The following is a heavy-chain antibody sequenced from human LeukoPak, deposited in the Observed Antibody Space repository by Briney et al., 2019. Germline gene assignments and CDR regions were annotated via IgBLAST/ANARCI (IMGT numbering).Heavy chain of an antibody. Sequence: GGSLRLSCAASGFTFDDYGMSWVRQAPGKGLEWVSGINWHGGSTGYADSLKGRFTISRDNAKNSLYLQMNSLRAEDTAVYYCARDHGGVLVRGVIDYWGQGTLVTVSS. J-gene: IGHJ4*02. CDR3: ARDHGGVLVRGVIDY. V-gene: IGHV3-20*04. CDR1: GFTFDDYG. D-gene: IGHD3-10*01. CDR2: INWHGGST.